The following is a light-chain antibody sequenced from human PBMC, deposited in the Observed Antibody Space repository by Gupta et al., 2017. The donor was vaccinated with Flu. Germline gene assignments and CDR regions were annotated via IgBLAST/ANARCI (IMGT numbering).Light chain of an antibody. J-gene: IGKJ2*01. Sequence: IRMTQSPSSLSASVGDRVTITCRASQSISSFSNWYQQQPGKAPKLLIYAASSLQTGVPSRLSGSGSGTDFTLNITSRQPEDSATYHGQQRYTTPTIFGKGTKL. CDR3: QQRYTTPTI. CDR1: QSISSF. V-gene: IGKV1-39*01. CDR2: AAS.